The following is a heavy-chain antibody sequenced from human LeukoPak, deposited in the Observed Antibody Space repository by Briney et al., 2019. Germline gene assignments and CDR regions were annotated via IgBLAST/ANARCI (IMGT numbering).Heavy chain of an antibody. J-gene: IGHJ3*02. CDR3: ARLYSGYGERAFDI. CDR1: GGSISSSNW. CDR2: IYYSGST. Sequence: SGTLSLTCAVSGGSISSSNWWSWVRQPPGKGLEWIGNIYYSGSTYYNPSLKSRVTISVDTSKNQFSLKLSSVTAADTAEYYCARLYSGYGERAFDIWGQGTMVTVSS. D-gene: IGHD5-12*01. V-gene: IGHV4-4*02.